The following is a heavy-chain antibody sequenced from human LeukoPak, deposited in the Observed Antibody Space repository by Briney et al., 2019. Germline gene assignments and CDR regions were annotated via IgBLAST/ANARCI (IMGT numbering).Heavy chain of an antibody. CDR1: GFTFSSYS. D-gene: IGHD3-22*01. CDR3: ARDRAARNDYYDSSGYYS. V-gene: IGHV3-48*01. Sequence: PGGSLRLSCAASGFTFSSYSMNWVRQAPGKGLEWVSYISSSSSTIYYADSVKGRFTISRDNAKNSLYLQMNSLRAEDTAVYYCARDRAARNDYYDSSGYYSWGQGTLVTVSS. CDR2: ISSSSSTI. J-gene: IGHJ4*02.